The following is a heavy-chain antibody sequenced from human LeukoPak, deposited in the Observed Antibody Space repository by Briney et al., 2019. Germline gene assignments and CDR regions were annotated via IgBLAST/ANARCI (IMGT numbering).Heavy chain of an antibody. CDR2: IYYSGST. CDR3: ARHSYSSGWYSDY. CDR1: GGSFSGYY. V-gene: IGHV4-34*01. Sequence: RASETLSLTCAVYGGSFSGYYWSWIRQPPGKGLEWIGSIYYSGSTYYNPSLKSRVTISVDTSKNQFSLKLSSVTAADTAVYYCARHSYSSGWYSDYWGQGTLVTVSS. D-gene: IGHD6-19*01. J-gene: IGHJ4*02.